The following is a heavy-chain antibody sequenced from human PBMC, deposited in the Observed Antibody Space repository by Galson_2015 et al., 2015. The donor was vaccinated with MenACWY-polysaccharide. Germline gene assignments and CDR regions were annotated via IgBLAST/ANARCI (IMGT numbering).Heavy chain of an antibody. D-gene: IGHD3-22*01. CDR1: GFSFSHYW. CDR2: IKGDGSLT. Sequence: SLRLSCATSGFSFSHYWMTWVRQAPGKGLEWLANIKGDGSLTSSVDSVKGRFTISRDNNRNSLFLQMDSLTAEDTAIYYCGKDSNNYDVDTWCQGTLVTVSS. J-gene: IGHJ5*02. V-gene: IGHV3-7*01. CDR3: GKDSNNYDVDT.